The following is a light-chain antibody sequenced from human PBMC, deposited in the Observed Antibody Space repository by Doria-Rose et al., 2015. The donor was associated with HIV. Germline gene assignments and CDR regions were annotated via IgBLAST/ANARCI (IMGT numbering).Light chain of an antibody. CDR1: QDISNY. J-gene: IGKJ5*01. V-gene: IGKV1-33*01. CDR2: DAS. CDR3: QQYGNVPIT. Sequence: VGDRVTITCQAGQDISNYLNWYQHKPGKAPKLLICDASNLETGVPSRFSGSGSGTNFTLTISSLQPEDIATFYCQQYGNVPITFGQGTRLEIK.